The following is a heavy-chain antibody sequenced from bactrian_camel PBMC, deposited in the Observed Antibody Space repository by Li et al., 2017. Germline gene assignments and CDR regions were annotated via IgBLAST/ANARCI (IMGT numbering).Heavy chain of an antibody. CDR1: GYNSNVNC. D-gene: IGHD1*01. CDR2: SYPGAGVT. J-gene: IGHJ2*01. Sequence: VQLVESGGGSVQAGGSLRISCAVSGYNSNVNCMGWVRQAPGKGREGVAASYPGAGVTDYVDSVKGRFAISRDDAEGAVYLQMNNLEPEDSAMYYCVAARYCKTASDLDRYLEVSGQGTQVTVS. V-gene: IGHV3S40*01. CDR3: VAARYCKTASDLDRYLEV.